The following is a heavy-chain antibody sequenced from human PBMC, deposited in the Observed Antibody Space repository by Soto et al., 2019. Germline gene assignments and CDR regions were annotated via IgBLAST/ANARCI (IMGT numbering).Heavy chain of an antibody. V-gene: IGHV3-7*01. J-gene: IGHJ6*02. CDR1: GFTFSSYW. CDR2: IKQDGSEK. D-gene: IGHD3-22*01. Sequence: EVQLVESGGGLVQPGGSLRLSCAASGFTFSSYWMSWVRQAPGKGLEWVANIKQDGSEKYYVDSVKGRFTISRDNAKNSLYLQMNSLRAEDTAVYYCARVSYYYDSSGYRSVGHGMDVWGQGTTVTVSS. CDR3: ARVSYYYDSSGYRSVGHGMDV.